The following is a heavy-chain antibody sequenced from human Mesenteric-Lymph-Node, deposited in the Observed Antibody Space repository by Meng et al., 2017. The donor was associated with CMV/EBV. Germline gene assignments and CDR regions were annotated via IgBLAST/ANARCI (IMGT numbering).Heavy chain of an antibody. CDR1: GYTFTGYY. D-gene: IGHD2-2*01. Sequence: ASVMVSCKASGYTFTGYYMHWVRQAPGQGLEWMGWINPNSGGTNYAQKFQGRVTMTRDTSISTAYMELSRLRSDDAAVYYCARDCSSTSCDDYWGQGTLVTVSS. V-gene: IGHV1-2*02. CDR3: ARDCSSTSCDDY. J-gene: IGHJ4*02. CDR2: INPNSGGT.